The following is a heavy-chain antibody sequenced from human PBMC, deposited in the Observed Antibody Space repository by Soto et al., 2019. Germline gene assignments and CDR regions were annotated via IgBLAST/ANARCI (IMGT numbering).Heavy chain of an antibody. CDR2: IIPIFGTA. V-gene: IGHV1-69*06. J-gene: IGHJ4*02. Sequence: GASVKVSCKASGGTFSSHAISWVRQAPGQGLEWMGGIIPIFGTANYAQKFQGRVTITADKSTSTAYMELSSLRSEDTAVYYCARVRDYYDSSGYLYYFDYWGQGTLVTVSS. CDR3: ARVRDYYDSSGYLYYFDY. D-gene: IGHD3-22*01. CDR1: GGTFSSHA.